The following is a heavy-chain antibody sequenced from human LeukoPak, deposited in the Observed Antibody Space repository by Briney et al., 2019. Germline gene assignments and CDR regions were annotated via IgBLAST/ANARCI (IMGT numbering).Heavy chain of an antibody. V-gene: IGHV3-21*01. CDR3: ARDSGSYYFESLYFDY. CDR1: GFTFSSYS. D-gene: IGHD1-26*01. J-gene: IGHJ4*02. Sequence: KTGGSLRLSCAASGFTFSSYSMNWVRQAPGKGLEWVSPISSSSSYIYYADSVKGRFTISRDNAKNSLYLQMNSLRAEDTAVYYCARDSGSYYFESLYFDYWGQGTLVTVSS. CDR2: ISSSSSYI.